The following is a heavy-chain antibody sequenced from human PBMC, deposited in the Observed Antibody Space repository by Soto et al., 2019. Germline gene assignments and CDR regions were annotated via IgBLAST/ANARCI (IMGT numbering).Heavy chain of an antibody. D-gene: IGHD6-13*01. Sequence: GESLQISCKGSGYSFTSYWISWVRQMPGKGLEWMGRIDPSDSYTNYSPSFQGHVTISADKSISTAYLQWSSLKASDTAMYYCAGRLGAGPYHYYYGRDVWGQGTTVTVSS. J-gene: IGHJ6*02. CDR1: GYSFTSYW. CDR3: AGRLGAGPYHYYYGRDV. CDR2: IDPSDSYT. V-gene: IGHV5-10-1*01.